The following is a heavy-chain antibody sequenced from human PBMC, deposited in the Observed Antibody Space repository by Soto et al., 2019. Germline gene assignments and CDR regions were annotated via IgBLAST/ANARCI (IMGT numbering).Heavy chain of an antibody. CDR2: IIPMLAAP. Sequence: QGQLVQSGAEVKKPGSSVKVSCKASGGSFRTYAINWVRQAPGQGLEWMGGIIPMLAAPTYAQKFQGRLTITADESTTTVYVELSSLTSEDTAVYYCARVGPPSPSVIWFFDLWGRGTLVTASS. J-gene: IGHJ2*01. D-gene: IGHD2-21*01. V-gene: IGHV1-69*01. CDR1: GGSFRTYA. CDR3: ARVGPPSPSVIWFFDL.